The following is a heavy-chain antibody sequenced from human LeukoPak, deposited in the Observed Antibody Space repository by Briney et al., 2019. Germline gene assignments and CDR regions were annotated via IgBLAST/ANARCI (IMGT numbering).Heavy chain of an antibody. CDR1: GYTXTGYH. V-gene: IGHV1-2*02. CDR3: ARDDAGTHDS. CDR2: INPNSGGT. J-gene: IGHJ5*01. D-gene: IGHD3/OR15-3a*01. Sequence: ASVKVSCKASGYTXTGYHLHGVRQAPGQGLEWMGWINPNSGGTNYAQKFKGRLTMTLDTSISTLYMDLSSLTSDDTAVYYCARDDAGTHDSWGQGTLVTVSS.